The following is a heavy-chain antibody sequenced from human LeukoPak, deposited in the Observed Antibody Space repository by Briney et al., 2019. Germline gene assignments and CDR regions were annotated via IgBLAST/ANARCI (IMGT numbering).Heavy chain of an antibody. Sequence: ASVKVSCKASGYTFTSYGISWVRQAPGQGLEWMGWISAYNGNTNYAQKLQGRVTMTTDTSTSTAYMELRSLRSDDTAVYYCARDRQVLRYFDWLLSPVFWFDPWGQGTLVTVSS. CDR1: GYTFTSYG. V-gene: IGHV1-18*01. CDR3: ARDRQVLRYFDWLLSPVFWFDP. CDR2: ISAYNGNT. D-gene: IGHD3-9*01. J-gene: IGHJ5*02.